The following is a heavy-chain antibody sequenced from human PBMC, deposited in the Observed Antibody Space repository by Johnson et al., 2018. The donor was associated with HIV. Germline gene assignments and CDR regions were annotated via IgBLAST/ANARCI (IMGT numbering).Heavy chain of an antibody. Sequence: QVQLVESGGGLVQPGGSLRLSCAASGSTFSSYTMHWVRQAPGKGLEWVAVISYDGSNKYYADSVKGRFTISRDNSKNTLYLQMNSLRAEDTAVYYCAREGGVHCTGGVCYRSTDAFDVWGQGTMVTVSS. CDR3: AREGGVHCTGGVCYRSTDAFDV. J-gene: IGHJ3*01. D-gene: IGHD2-8*02. CDR2: ISYDGSNK. CDR1: GSTFSSYT. V-gene: IGHV3-30*04.